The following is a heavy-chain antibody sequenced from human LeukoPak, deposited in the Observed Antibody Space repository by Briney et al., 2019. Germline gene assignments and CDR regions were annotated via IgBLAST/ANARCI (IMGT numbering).Heavy chain of an antibody. D-gene: IGHD6-6*01. V-gene: IGHV4-31*03. J-gene: IGHJ5*02. CDR2: IYYSGST. Sequence: PSQTLSLTCTVSGGSICSGGYNWSWIRQHPGKGLEWIGYIYYSGSTYYNPSLKSRVTISVDTSKNQVSLKLSAVTAADTAVYYCSREVGPLIRSSYCCDPGGQGTLVTVSS. CDR3: SREVGPLIRSSYCCDP. CDR1: GGSICSGGYN.